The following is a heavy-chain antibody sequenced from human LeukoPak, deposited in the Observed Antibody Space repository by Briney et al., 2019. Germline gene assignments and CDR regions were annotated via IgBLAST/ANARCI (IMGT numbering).Heavy chain of an antibody. CDR2: INHSGST. CDR3: ARRARSSMVRGGRPPFDY. V-gene: IGHV4-34*01. CDR1: GGSFSGYY. Sequence: PSETLSLTCAVYGGSFSGYYWSWIRQPPGKGLEWIGEINHSGSTNYNPSLKSRVTISVDTSKNQFSLKLSSVTAADTAVYYCARRARSSMVRGGRPPFDYWGQGTLVTVSS. J-gene: IGHJ4*02. D-gene: IGHD3-10*01.